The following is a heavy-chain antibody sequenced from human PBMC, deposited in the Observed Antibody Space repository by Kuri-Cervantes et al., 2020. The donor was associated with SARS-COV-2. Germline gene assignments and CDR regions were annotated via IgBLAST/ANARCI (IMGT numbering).Heavy chain of an antibody. CDR1: GFTFTSHA. V-gene: IGHV3-30*03. J-gene: IGHJ4*02. Sequence: GGSLRLSCAVSGFTFTSHAMHWVRQAPGKGLEWVALISYDGSNKFHANSVKGRFTISRDNSKNTLYLQMNSLRAEDTAVYYCARDLRLGKSLDYWGREPWSPSPQ. CDR3: ARDLRLGKSLDY. D-gene: IGHD7-27*01. CDR2: ISYDGSNK.